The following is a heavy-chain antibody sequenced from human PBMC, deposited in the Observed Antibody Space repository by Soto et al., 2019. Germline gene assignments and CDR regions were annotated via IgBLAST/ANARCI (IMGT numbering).Heavy chain of an antibody. CDR3: ARLSPQLLMDV. V-gene: IGHV4-39*01. D-gene: IGHD2-2*01. J-gene: IGHJ6*01. CDR2: IYYSGST. Sequence: PSETLSLTCTVSGGSISSSSYYWGWIRQPPGKGLEWIGSIYYSGSTYYNPSLKSRVTISVDTSRNQFSLKLSSVTAADTAVYYCARLSPQLLMDVWGQGTTVT. CDR1: GGSISSSSYY.